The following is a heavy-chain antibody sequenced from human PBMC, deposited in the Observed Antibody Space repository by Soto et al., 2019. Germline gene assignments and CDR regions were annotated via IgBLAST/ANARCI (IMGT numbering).Heavy chain of an antibody. CDR3: ARGPRKPWSRCNWFDP. CDR1: GGSFSGYY. CDR2: INHSGST. V-gene: IGHV4-34*01. Sequence: QVQLQQWGAGLLKPSETLSLTCAVYGGSFSGYYWSWIRQPPGKGLEWIGEINHSGSTNYNPSLKSRVSISVVTSKKQFSLQLSSVIAADTAVYYCARGPRKPWSRCNWFDPWGQGTLVTVSS. J-gene: IGHJ5*02. D-gene: IGHD2-8*01.